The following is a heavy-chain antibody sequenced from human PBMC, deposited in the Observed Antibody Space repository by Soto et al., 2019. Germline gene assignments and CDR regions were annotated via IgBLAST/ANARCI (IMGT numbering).Heavy chain of an antibody. J-gene: IGHJ6*02. V-gene: IGHV1-18*01. CDR1: GYTFTNYD. CDR3: ARGYYYGSGRPTPGGMDV. Sequence: QVHLVQSGAEVKKPGASVKVSCKASGYTFTNYDINWVRQAPGQGLEWMGWISTYTGNTNYAQKLQGRVTMTTDTSTSTAYMELRSRRSYDTAVYYCARGYYYGSGRPTPGGMDVWGQGTTVTVSS. CDR2: ISTYTGNT. D-gene: IGHD3-10*01.